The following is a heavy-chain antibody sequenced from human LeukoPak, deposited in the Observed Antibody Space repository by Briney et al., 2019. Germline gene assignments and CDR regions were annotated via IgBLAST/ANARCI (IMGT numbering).Heavy chain of an antibody. CDR1: GYTFTTYG. V-gene: IGHV1-18*01. CDR3: ARDEVTRAGTGDY. Sequence: ASVKAYCKASGYTFTTYGVGWVRQAPGQGLEWVGYIYPYNGDTKYTQRFQDRVTMTTDRSTSTAYMELRSLRSDDTAVYYCARDEVTRAGTGDYWGQGTLITVSS. D-gene: IGHD2-21*02. CDR2: IYPYNGDT. J-gene: IGHJ4*02.